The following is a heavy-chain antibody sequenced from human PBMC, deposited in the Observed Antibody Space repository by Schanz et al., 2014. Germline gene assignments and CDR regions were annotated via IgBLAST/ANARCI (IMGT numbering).Heavy chain of an antibody. CDR3: ASLYDREYFDY. CDR1: GFTVSSNY. J-gene: IGHJ4*02. D-gene: IGHD2-8*01. Sequence: QLVESGGGLVQPGGSLRLSCAASGFTVSSNYMSWVRQAPGKGLEWVSVIYGGGITYYADSVKGRFTISRDSSRNTLYLQMNSLRAEDTAVYYCASLYDREYFDYWGQGTLVTVSS. V-gene: IGHV3-66*01. CDR2: IYGGGIT.